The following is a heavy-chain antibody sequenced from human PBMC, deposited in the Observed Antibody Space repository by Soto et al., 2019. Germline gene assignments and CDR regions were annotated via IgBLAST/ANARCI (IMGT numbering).Heavy chain of an antibody. V-gene: IGHV1-69*06. CDR3: AKGAACSFMCDSGDGIDS. CDR1: GYSFSSHA. J-gene: IGHJ4*02. D-gene: IGHD3-10*01. CDR2: IIPVVGTP. Sequence: QVQLEQSVSEVMKSGSSVKGSCKASGYSFSSHAITWVRQSPGQGLAWMGGIIPVVGTPSYAQKFQSRVRNSGDKSTNSSYLELRAQRFEDTAVYYCAKGAACSFMCDSGDGIDSWGQGTKVTAS.